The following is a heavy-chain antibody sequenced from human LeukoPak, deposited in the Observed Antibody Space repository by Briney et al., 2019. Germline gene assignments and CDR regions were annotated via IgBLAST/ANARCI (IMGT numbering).Heavy chain of an antibody. J-gene: IGHJ4*01. CDR1: GASIDSHSW. Sequence: EPSETLSLTCAVSGASIDSHSWWSWVRQPPGKGLEWIGEVYHSGSANYKPSLKSRVTISVDTSRNHFSLKLTSVTAADTAVYYCAYNXNFALDNRGQGTLVPVSS. D-gene: IGHD1-14*01. V-gene: IGHV4/OR15-8*01. CDR3: AYNXNFALDN. CDR2: VYHSGSA.